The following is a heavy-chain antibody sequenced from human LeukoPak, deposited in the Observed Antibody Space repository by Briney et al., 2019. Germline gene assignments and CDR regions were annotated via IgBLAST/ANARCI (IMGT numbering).Heavy chain of an antibody. Sequence: PGGSLRLSCAASGFTFSSYAMHWVRQAPGKGLEWVAVISYDGRNKYYADSVKGRFTISRDNSKNTLYLQMNSLRAEDTAVYYCARDPAMIRGIIGPFDYWGQGTLVTVSS. CDR1: GFTFSSYA. J-gene: IGHJ4*02. CDR2: ISYDGRNK. V-gene: IGHV3-30*04. CDR3: ARDPAMIRGIIGPFDY. D-gene: IGHD3-10*01.